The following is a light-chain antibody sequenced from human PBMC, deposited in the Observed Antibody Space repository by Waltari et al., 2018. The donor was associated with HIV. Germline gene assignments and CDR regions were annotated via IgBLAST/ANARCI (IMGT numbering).Light chain of an antibody. V-gene: IGKV3-20*01. CDR3: QQYGSSPRT. Sequence: EIVLTQSPGTLSLSTGARATLSCRASQSVSSSYLAWYKQKPGQAPRLLIYGPSSRATGIPDRFSGSGSGTDFTLTISRLEPEDFAVYYCQQYGSSPRTFGQGTKVEIK. CDR2: GPS. CDR1: QSVSSSY. J-gene: IGKJ1*01.